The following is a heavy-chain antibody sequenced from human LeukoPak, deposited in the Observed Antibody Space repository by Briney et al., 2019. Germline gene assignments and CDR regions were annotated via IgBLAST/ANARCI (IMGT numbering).Heavy chain of an antibody. CDR1: GYTFSGYS. CDR3: ARDASNWSAFDS. CDR2: INPNSGVT. J-gene: IGHJ5*01. D-gene: IGHD1-20*01. V-gene: IGHV1-2*06. Sequence: ASVKVSCKASGYTFSGYSMHWVRQAPGQGLEWMGRINPNSGVTYYTQKFQGRVTMTSDTSITTAYMELSSLTSDDTATYYCARDASNWSAFDSWGQGTLVIVSS.